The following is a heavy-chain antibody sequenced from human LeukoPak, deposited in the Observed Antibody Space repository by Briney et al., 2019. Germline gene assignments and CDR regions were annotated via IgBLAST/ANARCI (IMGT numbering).Heavy chain of an antibody. CDR2: VSASGGST. Sequence: GGSLRLSCAASRFTFSSYAMSWVRQAPGRGLEWVPAVSASGGSTYYADSVKGRFTISRDNSKNTLYLQVSSLRAEDTAVYYCAKGYSYYDAFDIWGQGTMVTVSS. CDR3: AKGYSYYDAFDI. CDR1: RFTFSSYA. D-gene: IGHD1-26*01. J-gene: IGHJ3*02. V-gene: IGHV3-23*01.